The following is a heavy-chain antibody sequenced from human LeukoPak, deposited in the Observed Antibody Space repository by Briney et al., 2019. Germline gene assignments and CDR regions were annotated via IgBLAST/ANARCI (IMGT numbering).Heavy chain of an antibody. J-gene: IGHJ3*02. Sequence: SETLSLTCSVSGGSLKSYYWNWIRQPPGKGLEWIGYIYHSGSTNYNHSFGSRVTISLDRSKSHFSLNLTSVTAADTAVYYCARSRRSWDAFDIWGQGTMVTISS. D-gene: IGHD1-26*01. CDR1: GGSLKSYY. CDR2: IYHSGST. V-gene: IGHV4-59*12. CDR3: ARSRRSWDAFDI.